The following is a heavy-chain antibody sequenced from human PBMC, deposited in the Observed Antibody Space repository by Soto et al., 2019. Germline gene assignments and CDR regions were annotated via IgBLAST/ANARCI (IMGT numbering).Heavy chain of an antibody. CDR3: ERFWPPPYSDALTDYTDAFDY. D-gene: IGHD3-9*01. CDR2: ISYSGST. Sequence: SETLSLTCTVSGGSISSDSYYWGWIRQSPEKGLEWFASISYSGSTCYNPTLKSRLIISVDTSKSQFSLKLSSVTAADTAVYYCERFWPPPYSDALTDYTDAFDYWGQGTLVTVSS. J-gene: IGHJ4*02. V-gene: IGHV4-39*01. CDR1: GGSISSDSYY.